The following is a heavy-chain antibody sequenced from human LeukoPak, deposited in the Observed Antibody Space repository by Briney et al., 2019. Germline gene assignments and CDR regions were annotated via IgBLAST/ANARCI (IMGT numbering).Heavy chain of an antibody. Sequence: HEASVKVSCKASGYTFTSYGISWVRQAPGQGLEWMGWINPNSGGTNYAQKFQGRVTMTRDTSISTAYMELSRLRSDDTAVYYCARDGSPTWIQLWGGPDYWGQGTLVTVSS. CDR3: ARDGSPTWIQLWGGPDY. J-gene: IGHJ4*02. V-gene: IGHV1-2*02. D-gene: IGHD5-18*01. CDR1: GYTFTSYG. CDR2: INPNSGGT.